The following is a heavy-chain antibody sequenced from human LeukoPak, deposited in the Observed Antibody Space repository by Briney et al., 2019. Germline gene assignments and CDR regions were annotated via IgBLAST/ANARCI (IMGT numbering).Heavy chain of an antibody. V-gene: IGHV3-23*01. D-gene: IGHD2-15*01. Sequence: GGSLRLSCAASGFTFSSYAMSWVRQAPGKGLEWVSAISSSGGNTFYADSVKGRFTVSRDNSKDTLFLRMNSLRADDTAVYYCAQYCNGASCMNGGLGYWGQGTLVTVSS. CDR1: GFTFSSYA. J-gene: IGHJ4*02. CDR3: AQYCNGASCMNGGLGY. CDR2: ISSSGGNT.